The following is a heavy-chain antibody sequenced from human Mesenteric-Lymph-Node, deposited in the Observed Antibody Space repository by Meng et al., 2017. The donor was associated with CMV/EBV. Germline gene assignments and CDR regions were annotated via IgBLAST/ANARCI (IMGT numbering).Heavy chain of an antibody. J-gene: IGHJ6*02. CDR3: AKVGGAYSYGYNLDV. Sequence: GESLKISCAASGFTFSSYAMHWVRQAPGKGLQWVAVIWYDGNTAFYGDSVKGRFTISRDNSKNTLYLQMSTLRAEDTAVYYCAKVGGAYSYGYNLDVWGPGTTVTVSS. D-gene: IGHD5-18*01. CDR1: GFTFSSYA. V-gene: IGHV3-30*07. CDR2: IWYDGNTA.